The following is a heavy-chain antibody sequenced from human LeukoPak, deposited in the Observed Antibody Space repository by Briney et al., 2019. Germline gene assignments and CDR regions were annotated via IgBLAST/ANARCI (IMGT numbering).Heavy chain of an antibody. CDR3: ARLPSYYYYYMDV. J-gene: IGHJ6*03. Sequence: SETLSLTCAVYGGSFSGYYWSWIRQPPGKGLEWIGEINHSGSTNYNPSLKSQVTISVDTSKNQFSLKLNSVTAADTAVYYCARLPSYYYYYMDVWGKGTTVTISS. V-gene: IGHV4-34*01. CDR2: INHSGST. CDR1: GGSFSGYY.